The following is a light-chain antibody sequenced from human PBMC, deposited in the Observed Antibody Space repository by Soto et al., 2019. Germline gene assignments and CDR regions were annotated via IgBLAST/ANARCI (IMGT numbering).Light chain of an antibody. CDR1: QSISRY. CDR2: GAS. Sequence: IVLTQSPGTLSLSPGERTTLSCRASQSISRYLAWYQQKPGQGPRLLIYGASSRATGTPDRFSGSGSGTDFTLTINRLEPEDFALYYCQQYGSSPPITFGQGTRLEIK. CDR3: QQYGSSPPIT. V-gene: IGKV3-20*01. J-gene: IGKJ5*01.